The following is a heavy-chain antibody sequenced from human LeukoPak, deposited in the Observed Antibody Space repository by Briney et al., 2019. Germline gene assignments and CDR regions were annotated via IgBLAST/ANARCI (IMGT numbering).Heavy chain of an antibody. D-gene: IGHD6-13*01. Sequence: SVKVSCKASGGTFSSHGIGWVRQAPGQGLEWMGRIILVLGVTTYAQNFHDRLTLTADTSTITAYMELTSLTSRDTAVYYCAREVSAGGSDYWGQGTLISVSS. CDR3: AREVSAGGSDY. CDR2: IILVLGVT. CDR1: GGTFSSHG. J-gene: IGHJ4*02. V-gene: IGHV1-69*04.